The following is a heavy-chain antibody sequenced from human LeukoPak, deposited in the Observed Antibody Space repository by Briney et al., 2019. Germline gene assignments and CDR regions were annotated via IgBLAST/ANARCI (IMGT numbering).Heavy chain of an antibody. J-gene: IGHJ4*02. CDR3: TSLWEVPGPDF. D-gene: IGHD1-26*01. CDR1: GYTFSAYG. Sequence: PGRSLRLSCAASGYTFSAYGMNWVRQPPGKGLEWVAYISSSGDTIYYAASVKGRFTISRDNVQNSLSLQMNSLGGEDTSVYYCTSLWEVPGPDFWGQGTLVTVSS. CDR2: ISSSGDTI. V-gene: IGHV3-48*04.